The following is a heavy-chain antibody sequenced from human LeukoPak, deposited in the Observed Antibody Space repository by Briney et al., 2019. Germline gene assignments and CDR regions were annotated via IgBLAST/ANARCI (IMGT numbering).Heavy chain of an antibody. J-gene: IGHJ4*02. CDR3: ARHGGSYDFDF. Sequence: SSETLSLTCAVYGGSFSGYYWSWIRQPPGKGLEWIGYIYYSGTPNYNPTLKSRVTMSVDTSKNQFSLELSSVTAADTAVYYCARHGGSYDFDFWGQGTLVTVSS. CDR2: IYYSGTP. D-gene: IGHD1-26*01. CDR1: GGSFSGYY. V-gene: IGHV4-59*08.